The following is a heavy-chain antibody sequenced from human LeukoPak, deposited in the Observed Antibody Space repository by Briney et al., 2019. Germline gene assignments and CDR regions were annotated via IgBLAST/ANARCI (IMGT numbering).Heavy chain of an antibody. J-gene: IGHJ6*03. D-gene: IGHD6-6*01. Sequence: GGSLRLSCAASGFTFDDYGMSWVRQAPGKGLEWVSGINWNGGSTGYADSVKGRFTISRDNAKNSLYLQMNSLRGEDTALYYCARDIAGRGYYYYMDVWVKGTTVTVSS. CDR3: ARDIAGRGYYYYMDV. CDR2: INWNGGST. CDR1: GFTFDDYG. V-gene: IGHV3-20*04.